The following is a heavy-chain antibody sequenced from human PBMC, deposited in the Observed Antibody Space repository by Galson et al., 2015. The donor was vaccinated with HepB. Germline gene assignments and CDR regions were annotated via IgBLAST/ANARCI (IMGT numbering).Heavy chain of an antibody. D-gene: IGHD4-23*01. Sequence: SETLSLTCTVSGDSISVTSFYWGWIRQPPGKGLEWVGSVFYSGSTHYNPSLKSRVTISVDTSKSQFSLKLSSVTAADTAVYYCARLRRDVRWLLSFYFDYWGQGTLVTVSS. V-gene: IGHV4-39*01. CDR2: VFYSGST. CDR3: ARLRRDVRWLLSFYFDY. CDR1: GDSISVTSFY. J-gene: IGHJ4*02.